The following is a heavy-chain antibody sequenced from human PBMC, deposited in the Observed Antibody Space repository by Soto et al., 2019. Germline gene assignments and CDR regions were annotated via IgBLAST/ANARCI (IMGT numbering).Heavy chain of an antibody. V-gene: IGHV3-23*01. CDR3: AKDQSNSNPLYYFDY. CDR1: GFTFSIYA. CDR2: MSGSGDNT. J-gene: IGHJ4*02. D-gene: IGHD3-22*01. Sequence: GSLRLSCAASGFTFSIYAMTWVRQAPGKGLEWVSAMSGSGDNTYYADSVKGRFTISRDNSKNTLYLQMNSLRAEDTARYYCAKDQSNSNPLYYFDYWGPGTLVTSPQ.